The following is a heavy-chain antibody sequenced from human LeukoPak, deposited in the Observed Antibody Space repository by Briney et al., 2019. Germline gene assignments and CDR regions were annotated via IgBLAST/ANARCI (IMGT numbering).Heavy chain of an antibody. CDR3: AKDQYRDYFRGADY. V-gene: IGHV3-9*01. D-gene: IGHD2/OR15-2a*01. Sequence: GGSLRLSCAASGFTFDDYAMHWVRQAPGKGLEWVSGISWNSGSIGYADSVKGRFTISRDNAKNSLYLQMNSLRAEDTALYYCAKDQYRDYFRGADYWGQGTLVTVSS. CDR1: GFTFDDYA. J-gene: IGHJ4*02. CDR2: ISWNSGSI.